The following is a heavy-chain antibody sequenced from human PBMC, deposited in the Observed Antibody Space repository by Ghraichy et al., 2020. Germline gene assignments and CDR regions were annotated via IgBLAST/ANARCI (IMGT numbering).Heavy chain of an antibody. CDR3: AKDHSGSYYRWFDP. D-gene: IGHD1-26*01. Sequence: GGSLRLSCAASGFTFSSYGMHWVRQAPGKGLEWVAVISYDGSNKNYADSVKGRFTISRDNSKNTLYLQMNSLRAEDTAVYYCAKDHSGSYYRWFDPWGQGTLVTGSS. V-gene: IGHV3-30*18. J-gene: IGHJ5*02. CDR1: GFTFSSYG. CDR2: ISYDGSNK.